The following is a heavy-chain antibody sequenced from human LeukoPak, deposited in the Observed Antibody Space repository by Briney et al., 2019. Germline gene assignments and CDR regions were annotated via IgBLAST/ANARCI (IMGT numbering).Heavy chain of an antibody. J-gene: IGHJ6*02. CDR3: ARKNGMDV. V-gene: IGHV3-48*04. Sequence: GGSLRLSCAASGFTFSSYSMNWVRQAPGKGLEWVSYIGNTGSTTYYADSVKGRFTISRDNAKNSLYLEMNSLRAEDTAVYYCARKNGMDVWGQGTTVTVSS. CDR1: GFTFSSYS. CDR2: IGNTGSTT.